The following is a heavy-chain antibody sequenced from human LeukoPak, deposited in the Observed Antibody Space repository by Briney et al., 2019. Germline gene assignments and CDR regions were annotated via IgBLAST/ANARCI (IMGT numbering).Heavy chain of an antibody. CDR3: ARAWSPPGIAAAGTGFDY. CDR1: GFTFSSYW. J-gene: IGHJ4*02. CDR2: IKQDGSEK. D-gene: IGHD6-13*01. V-gene: IGHV3-7*01. Sequence: GGSLRLSYAASGFTFSSYWMSWVRQAPGKGLEWVANIKQDGSEKYYVDSVKGRFTISRDNAKNSLYLQMNSLRAEDTAVYYCARAWSPPGIAAAGTGFDYWGQGTLVTVSS.